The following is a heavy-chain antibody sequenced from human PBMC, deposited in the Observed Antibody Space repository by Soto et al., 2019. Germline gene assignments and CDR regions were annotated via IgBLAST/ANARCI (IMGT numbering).Heavy chain of an antibody. V-gene: IGHV1-46*01. Sequence: GASVKVSCKASGYTFTSYYMHWLRQAPGQGLEWVGFFNPASTGATHAQKFQGRVTMTRNTSISTAYMELSSLRSEDTAVYYCARVSRSIAAPRDYYYYMDVWGKGTTVTVSS. CDR1: GYTFTSYY. D-gene: IGHD6-6*01. CDR3: ARVSRSIAAPRDYYYYMDV. J-gene: IGHJ6*03. CDR2: FNPASTGA.